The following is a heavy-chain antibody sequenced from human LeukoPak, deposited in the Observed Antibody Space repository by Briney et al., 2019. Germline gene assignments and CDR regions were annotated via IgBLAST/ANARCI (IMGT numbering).Heavy chain of an antibody. CDR1: GYSSTSYW. V-gene: IGHV5-51*01. J-gene: IGHJ3*02. Sequence: GESLKISCKGSGYSSTSYWIGWVRQMPGKGLEWMGIIYPGDSDTRYSPSFQGQVTISADKSISTAYLQWSSLKASDTAMYYCARRTPYGDYLDAFDIWGQGTMVTVSS. CDR2: IYPGDSDT. CDR3: ARRTPYGDYLDAFDI. D-gene: IGHD4-17*01.